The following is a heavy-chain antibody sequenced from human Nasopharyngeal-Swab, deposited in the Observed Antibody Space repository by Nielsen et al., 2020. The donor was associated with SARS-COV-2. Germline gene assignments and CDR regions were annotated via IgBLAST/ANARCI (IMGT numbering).Heavy chain of an antibody. Sequence: GRQMPGKGLERMGRIDTSDSYTNYRPSFQGHVTISADKSISTAYLQWSSLKASDTAMYYCARRGGTAGSDAFDIWGQGTMVTVSS. D-gene: IGHD6-13*01. V-gene: IGHV5-10-1*01. CDR2: IDTSDSYT. J-gene: IGHJ3*02. CDR3: ARRGGTAGSDAFDI.